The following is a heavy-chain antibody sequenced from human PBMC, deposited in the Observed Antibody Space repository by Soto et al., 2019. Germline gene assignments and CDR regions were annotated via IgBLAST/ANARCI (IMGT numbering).Heavy chain of an antibody. CDR3: ARGASGYYPLAWFDP. CDR1: GGSISSYY. D-gene: IGHD3-3*01. CDR2: MYYSGIS. Sequence: ETLSLTCTVSGGSISSYYWSWIRQPPGKGLEWIGYMYYSGISNYNPSLKSRVTILLDTPKNQFSLKLSSVTAADSAVYYCARGASGYYPLAWFDPWGQGTLVTVSS. J-gene: IGHJ5*02. V-gene: IGHV4-59*01.